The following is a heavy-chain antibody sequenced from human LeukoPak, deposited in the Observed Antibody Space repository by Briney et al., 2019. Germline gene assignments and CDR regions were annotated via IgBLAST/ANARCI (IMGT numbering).Heavy chain of an antibody. Sequence: ASVKVSCKSSGYTFLLYGIHWVRQAPGQGLEWLGWISANNGDTNYAQKLQGRVTMTTDTSTSTAYIELRSLTSDDTAVYYCATRRPTPYYYYMDGWGNGTTVTVSS. J-gene: IGHJ6*03. CDR3: ATRRPTPYYYYMDG. D-gene: IGHD2-15*01. CDR1: GYTFLLYG. CDR2: ISANNGDT. V-gene: IGHV1-18*01.